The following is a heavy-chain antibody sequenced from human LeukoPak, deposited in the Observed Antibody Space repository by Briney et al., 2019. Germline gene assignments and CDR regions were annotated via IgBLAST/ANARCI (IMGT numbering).Heavy chain of an antibody. V-gene: IGHV3-21*01. CDR1: GFTFSSYS. Sequence: GGSLRLSCAASGFTFSSYSMNWVRQAPGKGLEWVSSISSSSSYIYYADSVKGRFTISRDNAKNSLYLQMNSLRAEDTAVYYCARDGYSSSWYGGYYYYYYTDVWGKGTTVTVSS. D-gene: IGHD6-13*01. CDR3: ARDGYSSSWYGGYYYYYYTDV. CDR2: ISSSSSYI. J-gene: IGHJ6*03.